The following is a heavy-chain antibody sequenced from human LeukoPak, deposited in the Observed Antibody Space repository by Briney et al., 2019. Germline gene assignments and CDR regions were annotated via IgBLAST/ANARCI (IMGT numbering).Heavy chain of an antibody. D-gene: IGHD1-14*01. CDR1: GFTFGGYG. CDR2: IPYDGSRA. Sequence: GGSLRLSCAGSGFTFGGYGMHWFRRTPGKGLEWVAVIPYDGSRAFYADSAKGRFTISRDNSKNTMSVQMDDLRAEDTAVYYCTRYNNDHFDYWGQGTLVTVSS. J-gene: IGHJ4*02. CDR3: TRYNNDHFDY. V-gene: IGHV3-33*01.